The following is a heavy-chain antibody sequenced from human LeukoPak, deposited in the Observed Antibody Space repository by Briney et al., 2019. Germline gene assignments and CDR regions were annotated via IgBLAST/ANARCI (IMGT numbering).Heavy chain of an antibody. V-gene: IGHV3-74*01. CDR3: ASKLVVGATKSDYFDY. CDR2: INSDGSSE. J-gene: IGHJ4*02. CDR1: GFTFTSFW. D-gene: IGHD1-26*01. Sequence: GSLRLSCAASGFTFTSFWMHWVRHAPGKGLLCVSRINSDGSSEGYADCVKGRFPIFRDNAKNTLYLQMNSLRDEDTAVYYCASKLVVGATKSDYFDYWGQGTLVTVSS.